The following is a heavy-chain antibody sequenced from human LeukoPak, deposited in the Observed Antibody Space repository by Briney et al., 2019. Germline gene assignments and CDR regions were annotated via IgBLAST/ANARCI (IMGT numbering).Heavy chain of an antibody. CDR1: GYSFTNYG. V-gene: IGHV1-18*01. D-gene: IGHD3-16*01. CDR3: VRDEFTAQAWFDF. CDR2: ISANTGHA. J-gene: IGHJ5*01. Sequence: ASVKVSCKASGYSFTNYGFSWVRQAPGQGLEWMGWISANTGHANYAQNLQGRVTLTTDTSTTTAHMELRSLRFDDTAVYYCVRDEFTAQAWFDFWGQGTPVTVSS.